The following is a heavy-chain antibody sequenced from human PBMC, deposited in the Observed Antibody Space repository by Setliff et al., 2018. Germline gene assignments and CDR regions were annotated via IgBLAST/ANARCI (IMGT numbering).Heavy chain of an antibody. V-gene: IGHV1-46*01. CDR1: GYSFTGYY. CDR3: ARGGMAAAGRKGVFEY. Sequence: ASVKVSCKASGYSFTGYYTHWVRQAPGQGLEWMGIIHTGGGSASYAQKFQGRVTMTSDTSTSTVYMELNIVTSDDTATYYCARGGMAAAGRKGVFEYWGQGTVVTVSS. D-gene: IGHD6-13*01. J-gene: IGHJ4*02. CDR2: IHTGGGSA.